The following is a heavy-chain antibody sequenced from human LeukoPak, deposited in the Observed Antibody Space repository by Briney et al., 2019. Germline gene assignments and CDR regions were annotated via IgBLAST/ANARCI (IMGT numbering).Heavy chain of an antibody. CDR1: GYTFTSYG. J-gene: IGHJ4*02. Sequence: ASVKVSCKASGYTFTSYGISWVRQAPGQGLEWMGGIFPIFGTANYAQKFQGRVTITADESTSTAYMELSSLRSEDTAVYYCAREGYYGSGSPPSLYFDYWGQGTLVTVSS. CDR3: AREGYYGSGSPPSLYFDY. CDR2: IFPIFGTA. D-gene: IGHD3-10*01. V-gene: IGHV1-69*13.